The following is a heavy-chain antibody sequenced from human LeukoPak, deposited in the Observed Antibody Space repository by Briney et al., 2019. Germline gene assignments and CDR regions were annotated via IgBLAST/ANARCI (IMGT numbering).Heavy chain of an antibody. J-gene: IGHJ1*01. CDR2: IIPIFGTA. CDR3: ASLRGSSSWYGSYSQH. D-gene: IGHD6-13*01. Sequence: PGASVKVSCKASGGTFSSYAISWVRQAPGQGLEWMGGIIPIFGTANYAQKFQGRVTITADESTSTAYMELSSLRSEDTAVYYCASLRGSSSWYGSYSQHWGQGTLVTVSS. CDR1: GGTFSSYA. V-gene: IGHV1-69*13.